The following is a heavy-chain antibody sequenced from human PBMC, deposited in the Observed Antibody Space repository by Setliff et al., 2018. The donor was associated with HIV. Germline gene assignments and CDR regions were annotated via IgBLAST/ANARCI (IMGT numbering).Heavy chain of an antibody. V-gene: IGHV3-11*06. CDR2: ISTTSSNT. D-gene: IGHD3-10*01. CDR3: ARKLRRGYGMDV. Sequence: PGESLKISCAASGFSFSDSHMTWIRQAPGKGLEWVSYISTTSSNTTYVDSVKGRFTISRDNAENSLYLQLNSLRAEDTAVYYWARKLRRGYGMDVWGQGTPVTVSS. CDR1: GFSFSDSH. J-gene: IGHJ6*02.